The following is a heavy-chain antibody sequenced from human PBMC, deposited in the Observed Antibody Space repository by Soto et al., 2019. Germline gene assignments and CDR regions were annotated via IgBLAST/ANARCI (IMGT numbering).Heavy chain of an antibody. J-gene: IGHJ3*02. CDR2: ISWNSGSI. CDR3: AKDIEDTAWDAFDI. CDR1: GFTFDDYA. D-gene: IGHD5-18*01. V-gene: IGHV3-9*01. Sequence: GGSLRLSCAASGFTFDDYAMHWVRQAPGKGLEWVSGISWNSGSIGYADSVKGRFTISRDNAKNSLYLQMNSLRAEDTALYYCAKDIEDTAWDAFDIWGQGTMVT.